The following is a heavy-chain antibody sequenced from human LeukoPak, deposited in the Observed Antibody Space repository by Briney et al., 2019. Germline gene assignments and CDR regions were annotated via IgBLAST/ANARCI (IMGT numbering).Heavy chain of an antibody. CDR2: IYYSGST. CDR3: ARDQDHYDLVHAFDI. V-gene: IGHV4-59*01. D-gene: IGHD3-22*01. J-gene: IGHJ3*02. Sequence: SETLSLTCTVSGGSISSYYWSWIRQPPGEGLEWVGYIYYSGSTNYNPSLKSRVTISADTSKNQFSLKLSSMTAADTAVYYCARDQDHYDLVHAFDIWGQGTMVTVSS. CDR1: GGSISSYY.